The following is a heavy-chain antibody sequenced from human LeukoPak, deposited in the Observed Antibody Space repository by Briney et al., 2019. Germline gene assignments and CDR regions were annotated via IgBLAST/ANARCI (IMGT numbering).Heavy chain of an antibody. V-gene: IGHV4-39*07. CDR3: AKTKLDWLLFDF. Sequence: PSETLSLTCTVSGGSMSSSSYYWGWIRQPPGKGLEWIGSIYYSESTYQNPSLKSRVTISVDTSKSQFYLRLTSVTAADTALYYCAKTKLDWLLFDFWGQGILVTVSS. J-gene: IGHJ4*02. CDR1: GGSMSSSSYY. CDR2: IYYSEST. D-gene: IGHD3-9*01.